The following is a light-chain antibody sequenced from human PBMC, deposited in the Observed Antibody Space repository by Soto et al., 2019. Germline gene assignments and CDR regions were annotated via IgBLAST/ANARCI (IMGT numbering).Light chain of an antibody. J-gene: IGLJ3*02. V-gene: IGLV2-8*01. CDR3: SSYAASNNFYFV. Sequence: QPALTQPPSASGSPGQSVTISCTGTSSEVGGYNYVSWYQQYPGRAPKLMIYEVTKRPSGVPDRFSGSKSGNTASLTVSGLQAEDEADYYCSSYAASNNFYFVFGGGTKVTVL. CDR2: EVT. CDR1: SSEVGGYNY.